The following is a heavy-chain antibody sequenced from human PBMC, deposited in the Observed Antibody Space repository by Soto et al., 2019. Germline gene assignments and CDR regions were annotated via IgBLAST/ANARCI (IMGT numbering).Heavy chain of an antibody. V-gene: IGHV1-8*01. D-gene: IGHD4-17*01. CDR1: GYTFTSYD. CDR3: ARGVSPAGDYLENDAFDI. Sequence: RASVMFSCTASGYTFTSYDINWVRQATGQGLECMGWMNPNSGNTGYAQKFQGRVTMTRNTSISTAYMELSSLRSEDTAVYYCARGVSPAGDYLENDAFDIWGQGTMVTVSS. CDR2: MNPNSGNT. J-gene: IGHJ3*02.